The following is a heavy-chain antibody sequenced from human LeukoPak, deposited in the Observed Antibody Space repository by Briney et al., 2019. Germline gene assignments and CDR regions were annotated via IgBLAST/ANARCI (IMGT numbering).Heavy chain of an antibody. V-gene: IGHV3-9*01. Sequence: SLRLSCAASGFTFDDYAMHWVRQAPGKGLEWVSGISWNSGSIGYADSVKGRFTISRDNAKNSLYLQMNSLRAEDTAVYYCARTRGYCSGGSCYPGSFDYWGQGTLVTVSS. CDR3: ARTRGYCSGGSCYPGSFDY. D-gene: IGHD2-15*01. CDR1: GFTFDDYA. J-gene: IGHJ4*02. CDR2: ISWNSGSI.